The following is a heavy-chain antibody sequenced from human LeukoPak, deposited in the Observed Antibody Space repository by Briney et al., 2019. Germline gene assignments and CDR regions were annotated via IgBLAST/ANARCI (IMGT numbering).Heavy chain of an antibody. CDR3: AREQGYYGSGSYYGSVY. CDR2: INLNSGGT. Sequence: ASVKVSCKASGYTFAGYYIHWVRQAPGQGLEWMGWINLNSGGTNYAQKFQGRVTMTRDTSISTAYMELSRLRSDDTAVYYCAREQGYYGSGSYYGSVYWGQGTLVTVSS. CDR1: GYTFAGYY. V-gene: IGHV1-2*02. D-gene: IGHD3-10*01. J-gene: IGHJ4*02.